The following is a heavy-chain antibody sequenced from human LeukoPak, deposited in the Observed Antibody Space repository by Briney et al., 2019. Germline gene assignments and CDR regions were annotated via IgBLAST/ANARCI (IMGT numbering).Heavy chain of an antibody. V-gene: IGHV4-59*11. CDR1: GGSISSHY. CDR2: IHNSGSI. Sequence: SETLSLTCSVSGGSISSHYWTWIRQPPGKGLEWIGYIHNSGSINYNPSLKSRVTISVDTSRNQFSLKLTSVTAADTAVYYCARWLYRSSWSRCFDPWGQGTLVTVSS. J-gene: IGHJ5*02. D-gene: IGHD6-13*01. CDR3: ARWLYRSSWSRCFDP.